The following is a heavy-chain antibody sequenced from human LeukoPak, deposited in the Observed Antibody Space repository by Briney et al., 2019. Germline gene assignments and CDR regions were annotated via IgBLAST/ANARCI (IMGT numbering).Heavy chain of an antibody. Sequence: NPSETLSLTCAVYGGFFSGYYWSWIRQPPGKGLEWIGEINHSGSTNYNPSLKSRVTISVDTSKNQFSLKLSSVTAADTAVYYCARGTTFDYWGQGTLVTVSS. CDR2: INHSGST. CDR3: ARGTTFDY. CDR1: GGFFSGYY. J-gene: IGHJ4*02. V-gene: IGHV4-34*01. D-gene: IGHD4-11*01.